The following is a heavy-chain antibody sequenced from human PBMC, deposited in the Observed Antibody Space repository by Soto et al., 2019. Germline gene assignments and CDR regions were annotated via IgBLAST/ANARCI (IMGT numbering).Heavy chain of an antibody. CDR2: ISPDGTVI. J-gene: IGHJ4*02. Sequence: EVQLVESGGGVVQPGGSLRLSCAPSGLRLSNYWMSWVRQVPGKGLVWVSRISPDGTVINYADSVKGRFTISRDNAENTLYLQMSSLRVEDTAVYYCVRDSSATYWGQGTLVTVSS. CDR3: VRDSSATY. V-gene: IGHV3-74*01. D-gene: IGHD2-2*01. CDR1: GLRLSNYW.